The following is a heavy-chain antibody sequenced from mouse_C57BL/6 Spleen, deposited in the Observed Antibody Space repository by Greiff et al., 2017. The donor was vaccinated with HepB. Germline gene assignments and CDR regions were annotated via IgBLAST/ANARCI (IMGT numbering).Heavy chain of an antibody. D-gene: IGHD2-12*01. CDR2: ISYDGSN. CDR1: GYSITSGYY. J-gene: IGHJ2*01. Sequence: DVKLQESGPGLVKPSQSLSLTCSVTGYSITSGYYWNWIRQFPGNKLEWMGYISYDGSNNYNPSLKNRISITRDTSKNQFFLKLNSVTTEDTATYYCASYVLYYFDYWGQSTTLTVSS. V-gene: IGHV3-6*01. CDR3: ASYVLYYFDY.